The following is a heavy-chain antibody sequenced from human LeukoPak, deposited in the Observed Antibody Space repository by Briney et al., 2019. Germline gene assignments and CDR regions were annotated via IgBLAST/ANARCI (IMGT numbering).Heavy chain of an antibody. CDR3: ARGRITMIVVDAFDI. CDR2: INWNGGST. Sequence: GGSLRLSCAASGFTFDDYGMSLVRQAPGKGLEWVSGINWNGGSTGYADSVKGRFTISRDNAKNSLYLQMNSLRAEDTALYYCARGRITMIVVDAFDIWGQGTMVTVSS. V-gene: IGHV3-20*04. CDR1: GFTFDDYG. J-gene: IGHJ3*02. D-gene: IGHD3-22*01.